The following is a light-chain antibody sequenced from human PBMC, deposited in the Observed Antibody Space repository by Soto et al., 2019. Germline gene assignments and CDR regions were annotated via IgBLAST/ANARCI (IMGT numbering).Light chain of an antibody. CDR3: SSFTSRDTLV. J-gene: IGLJ3*02. Sequence: QSALTQPASVSGSPRQSITISCTGTSSDVGGYDFVSWYQQHPAKAPRLIISEVTNRPSGVSYRFSGSKSGNTASLTISGLQAEDEADYFCSSFTSRDTLVFGGGTKLTVL. V-gene: IGLV2-14*01. CDR2: EVT. CDR1: SSDVGGYDF.